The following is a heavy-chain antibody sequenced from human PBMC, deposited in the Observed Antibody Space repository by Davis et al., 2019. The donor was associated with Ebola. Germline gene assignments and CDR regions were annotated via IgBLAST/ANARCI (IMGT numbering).Heavy chain of an antibody. CDR3: ARGNYGDYIVLYYYNMDV. CDR2: IYYSGST. CDR1: GGSISSYY. D-gene: IGHD4-17*01. Sequence: MPSETLSLTCTVSGGSISSYYWSWIRQPPGKGLEWIGYIYYSGSTIYNPSLKSRVTMSVDTSKNQFSLKLSSVTAADTAVYYCARGNYGDYIVLYYYNMDVWGQGTTVTVSS. J-gene: IGHJ6*02. V-gene: IGHV4-59*01.